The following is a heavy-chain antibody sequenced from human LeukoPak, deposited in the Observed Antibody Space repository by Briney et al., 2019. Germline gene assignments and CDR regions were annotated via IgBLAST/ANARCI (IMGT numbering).Heavy chain of an antibody. V-gene: IGHV3-48*03. Sequence: GGSPRLSCAGSGFTFPNYEMHWVRQAPGKGLEWVSYISSSGNTIYYADSVKGRFTTSRDNAKNSMYMQMNSLRAEDTAVYYCARGFGPTYWGQGTLVTVSS. CDR1: GFTFPNYE. CDR2: ISSSGNTI. CDR3: ARGFGPTY. D-gene: IGHD3-16*01. J-gene: IGHJ4*02.